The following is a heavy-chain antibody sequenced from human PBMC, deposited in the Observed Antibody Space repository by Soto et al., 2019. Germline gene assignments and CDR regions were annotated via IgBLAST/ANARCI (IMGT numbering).Heavy chain of an antibody. CDR2: IKRDGSER. V-gene: IGHV3-7*01. Sequence: EVQLVESGGGLVQPGGSLRLSCAASGFTFSNSWMSWVRQAPGKGLEWVATIKRDGSERYYVDSVKGRFTISRDNAKNALYLQMDSLGAEDTAVYYCARNFCRRTSCNLPNWFALWGQGTLVTVSS. CDR3: ARNFCRRTSCNLPNWFAL. D-gene: IGHD2-2*01. J-gene: IGHJ5*02. CDR1: GFTFSNSW.